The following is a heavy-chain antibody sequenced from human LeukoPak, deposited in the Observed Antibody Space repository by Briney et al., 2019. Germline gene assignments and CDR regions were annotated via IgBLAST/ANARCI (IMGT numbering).Heavy chain of an antibody. D-gene: IGHD1-26*01. CDR2: INPSGGST. J-gene: IGHJ4*02. CDR1: GYTFTSYY. CDR3: ARDMKGSYFDRNFDY. V-gene: IGHV1-46*01. Sequence: ASVKVSCKASGYTFTSYYMHWVRQAPGQGLEWMGIINPSGGSTSYAQKFQGRVTMTRDMSTSTVYMELSSLRSEDTAVYYCARDMKGSYFDRNFDYWGQGTLVTVSS.